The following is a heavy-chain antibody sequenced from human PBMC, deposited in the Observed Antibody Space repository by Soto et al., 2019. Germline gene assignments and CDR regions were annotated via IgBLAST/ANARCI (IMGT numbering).Heavy chain of an antibody. CDR2: ISYDGSNK. J-gene: IGHJ6*02. D-gene: IGHD6-13*01. V-gene: IGHV3-30-3*01. Sequence: QVQLVESGGGVVQPGRSLRLSCAASGFTFSSYAMHWVRQAPGKGLEWVAVISYDGSNKYYADSVKGRFTISRDNSKNTLYLQMNSLRDEDTAVYYCAREDSSSWYRGGYYYGMDVWGQGTTVTVSS. CDR3: AREDSSSWYRGGYYYGMDV. CDR1: GFTFSSYA.